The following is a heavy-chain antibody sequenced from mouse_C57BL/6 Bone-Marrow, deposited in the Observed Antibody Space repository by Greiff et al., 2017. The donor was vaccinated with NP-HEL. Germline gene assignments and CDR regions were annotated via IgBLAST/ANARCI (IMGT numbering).Heavy chain of an antibody. D-gene: IGHD2-1*01. J-gene: IGHJ4*01. CDR3: ARFYRFYAMDY. Sequence: QVQLQQSGAELVKPGASVKLSCKASGYTFTSYWMHWVKQRPGQGLEWIGMIHPNSGSTNYNEKFKSKATLTVDKSSSTAYMQLSSLTSEDSAVYYCARFYRFYAMDYWGQGTSVTVSS. V-gene: IGHV1-64*01. CDR1: GYTFTSYW. CDR2: IHPNSGST.